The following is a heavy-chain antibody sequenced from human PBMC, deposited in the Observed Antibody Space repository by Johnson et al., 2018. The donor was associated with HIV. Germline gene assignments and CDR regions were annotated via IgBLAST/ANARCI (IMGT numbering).Heavy chain of an antibody. CDR1: GFTFSTYG. Sequence: VQLVESEGGVVQPGTSLRLSCAASGFTFSTYGMHWVRQAPGKGLEWVAVISYDGTYDFYADSVKGRFTISRDNSKSTLYLQMSSLRVEDTAVYYCARFLGYYDSGGNYFGDAFDVWGQGTMVTVSS. CDR3: ARFLGYYDSGGNYFGDAFDV. J-gene: IGHJ3*01. D-gene: IGHD3-22*01. V-gene: IGHV3-30*03. CDR2: ISYDGTYD.